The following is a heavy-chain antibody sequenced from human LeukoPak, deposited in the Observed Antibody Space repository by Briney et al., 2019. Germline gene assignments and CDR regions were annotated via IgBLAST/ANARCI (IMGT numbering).Heavy chain of an antibody. CDR1: GGSISGSHYY. J-gene: IGHJ4*02. D-gene: IGHD6-13*01. CDR2: FYYSGNT. V-gene: IGHV4-39*01. CDR3: ASLAPPGIAAAGTPDFDY. Sequence: SETLSLTCTVSGGSISGSHYYWGWIRQPPGKGLEWIGNFYYSGNTYYNPSLKSRVTISVDTSKNQFSLDLTSVTASDTAVYYCASLAPPGIAAAGTPDFDYWGQGTLVTVSS.